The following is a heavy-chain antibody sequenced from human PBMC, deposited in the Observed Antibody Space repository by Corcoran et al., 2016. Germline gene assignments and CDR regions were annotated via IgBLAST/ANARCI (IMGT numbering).Heavy chain of an antibody. V-gene: IGHV3-30*18. CDR1: GFTFGTYG. CDR2: ISYDGTNE. CDR3: AKPYGSGTYFVFYYFDY. Sequence: QVQLVESGGGVVQPGRSLRLSCAASGFTFGTYGMHWVRQAPGKGLEWVALISYDGTNEYYADSVKGRFTISRDNSKNTLYLKMNSLRAEDTAVYYCAKPYGSGTYFVFYYFDYWGQGTLVTVSS. D-gene: IGHD3-10*01. J-gene: IGHJ4*02.